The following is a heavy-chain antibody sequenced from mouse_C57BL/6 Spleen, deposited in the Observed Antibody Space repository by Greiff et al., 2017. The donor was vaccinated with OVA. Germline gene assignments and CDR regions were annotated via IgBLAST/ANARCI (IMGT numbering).Heavy chain of an antibody. CDR3: GRWEDDYDEAWFAY. J-gene: IGHJ3*01. CDR2: IYPRDGSP. Sequence: QVQLQQSDAELVKPGASVKLSCTVSGYTFTDHTIHWMQQRPEQGLEWIGYIYPRDGSPKYNETFKGKATLTADKSSSTAYMQLNSLTSEDSAVDFCGRWEDDYDEAWFAYWGQGTLVTVSA. D-gene: IGHD2-4*01. V-gene: IGHV1-78*01. CDR1: GYTFTDHT.